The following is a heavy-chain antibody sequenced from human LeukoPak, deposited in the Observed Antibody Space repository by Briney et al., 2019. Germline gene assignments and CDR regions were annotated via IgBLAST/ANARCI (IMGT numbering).Heavy chain of an antibody. CDR1: GFTFSSYT. Sequence: RAGGSLRLSCAASGFTFSSYTMNWVRQAPGKGLEWVSSISSSSSYIYYADSVKGRFTMSRDNAKNSLHRQMNSLRAEDTAVYYCARSIAAAGLDYWGQGTLVTVSS. D-gene: IGHD6-13*01. V-gene: IGHV3-21*01. J-gene: IGHJ4*02. CDR2: ISSSSSYI. CDR3: ARSIAAAGLDY.